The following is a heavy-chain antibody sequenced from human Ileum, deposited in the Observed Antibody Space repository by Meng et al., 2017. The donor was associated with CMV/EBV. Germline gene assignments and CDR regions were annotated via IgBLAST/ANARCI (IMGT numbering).Heavy chain of an antibody. CDR3: ARAVPHDY. Sequence: SLKVSCKCSGYRFTSYWIAWVRQMPGKGLELMGIIYPGDSDTRYSPSFQGQVTISADKSINTVYLQWSSLKASDTAMYYCARAVPHDYWGQGTLVTVSS. CDR2: IYPGDSDT. J-gene: IGHJ4*02. V-gene: IGHV5-51*01. D-gene: IGHD6-19*01. CDR1: GYRFTSYW.